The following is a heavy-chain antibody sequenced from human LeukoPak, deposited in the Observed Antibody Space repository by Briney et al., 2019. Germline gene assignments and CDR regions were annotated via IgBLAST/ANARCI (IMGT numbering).Heavy chain of an antibody. J-gene: IGHJ4*02. CDR3: ARGGWNKFDY. D-gene: IGHD1-1*01. CDR1: GGSFSGYY. CDR2: INHSGST. Sequence: SETLSLTCAVYGGSFSGYYWGWIRQPPGKGLEWIGEINHSGSTNYNPSLKSRVTISVDTSKNQFSLKLSSVTAADTAVYYCARGGWNKFDYWGQGTLVTVSS. V-gene: IGHV4-34*01.